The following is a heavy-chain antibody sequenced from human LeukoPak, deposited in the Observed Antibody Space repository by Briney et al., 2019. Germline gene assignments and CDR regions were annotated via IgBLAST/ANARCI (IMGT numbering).Heavy chain of an antibody. V-gene: IGHV4-59*01. D-gene: IGHD7-27*01. Sequence: SETLSLTCTVSGDSISSYYWSWIRQPPGKGLEWIGYIYYSGSTNYNPSLKSRFTISVDTSRNQFSLKLSSVTAADTAVYYCARVPWGWSLDYWGQGTLVTVSS. CDR2: IYYSGST. J-gene: IGHJ4*02. CDR3: ARVPWGWSLDY. CDR1: GDSISSYY.